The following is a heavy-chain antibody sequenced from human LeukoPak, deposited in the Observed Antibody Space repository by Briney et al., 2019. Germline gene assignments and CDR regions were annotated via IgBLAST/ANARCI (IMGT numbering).Heavy chain of an antibody. CDR1: GFTFSGYD. J-gene: IGHJ4*02. V-gene: IGHV3-13*01. CDR2: IGTAGDT. D-gene: IGHD5-18*01. CDR3: ARWGRGYSYGSFDY. Sequence: PGGSLRLSCAASGFTFSGYDMHWVRHATGKGLEWVSGIGTAGDTYYAGSVKGRFTISRENAKNSLYLQMNSLRAGDTAVYYCARWGRGYSYGSFDYWGQGTLVTVSS.